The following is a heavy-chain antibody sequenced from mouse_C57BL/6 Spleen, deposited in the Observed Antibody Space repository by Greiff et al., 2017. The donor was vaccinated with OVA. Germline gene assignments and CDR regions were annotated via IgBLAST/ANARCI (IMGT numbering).Heavy chain of an antibody. Sequence: EVKLVESGGDLVKPGGSLKLSCAASGFTFSSYGMSWVRQTPDKRLEWVATISSGGSYTYYPDSVKGRFTISRDNAKNTLYLQMSSLKAEDTAMYYCASHYYGSPYWYFDVWGTGTTVTVSS. CDR1: GFTFSSYG. CDR2: ISSGGSYT. J-gene: IGHJ1*03. CDR3: ASHYYGSPYWYFDV. D-gene: IGHD1-1*01. V-gene: IGHV5-6*01.